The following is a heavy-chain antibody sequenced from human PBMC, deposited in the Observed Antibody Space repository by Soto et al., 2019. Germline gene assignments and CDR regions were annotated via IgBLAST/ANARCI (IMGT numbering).Heavy chain of an antibody. CDR1: GGSFSGYY. J-gene: IGHJ4*02. CDR2: INHSGST. V-gene: IGHV4-34*01. CDR3: ARGTVTTGNTD. D-gene: IGHD1-1*01. Sequence: PSETLSLTCAVYGGSFSGYYWSWIRQPPGKGLEWIGEINHSGSTNYNPSLKSRVTISVDTSKNQFSLKLSSVTAADTAVYYCARGTVTTGNTDWGQGTLVTVSS.